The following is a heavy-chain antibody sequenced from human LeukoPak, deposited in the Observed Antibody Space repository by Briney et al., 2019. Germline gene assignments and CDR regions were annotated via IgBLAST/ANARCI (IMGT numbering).Heavy chain of an antibody. J-gene: IGHJ4*02. V-gene: IGHV3-64*02. Sequence: HPGGPLRLSCAASGFTFSSYALHWVRQAPGQGREYVSSITSNGGSPYYADPVRARFTISRDTSKNTLYLQMVSLRGEDMAVYYCAREYCRGGDCQYYFDYWGQGTLVTVSS. CDR2: ITSNGGSP. CDR1: GFTFSSYA. D-gene: IGHD2-21*02. CDR3: AREYCRGGDCQYYFDY.